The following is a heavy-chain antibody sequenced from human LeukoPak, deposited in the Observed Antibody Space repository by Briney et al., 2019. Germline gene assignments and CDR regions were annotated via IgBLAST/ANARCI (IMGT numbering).Heavy chain of an antibody. V-gene: IGHV1-18*04. CDR3: ARAQQWLPQGY. CDR2: ISAYNGNT. Sequence: ASVKVSCKASGYTFTSYGVSWVRQAPGQGLEWMGWISAYNGNTDYAQNLQGRGTMTTDTSTSTAYMELRSLRSDATAVYYCARAQQWLPQGYWGQGTLVTVSS. CDR1: GYTFTSYG. J-gene: IGHJ4*02. D-gene: IGHD6-19*01.